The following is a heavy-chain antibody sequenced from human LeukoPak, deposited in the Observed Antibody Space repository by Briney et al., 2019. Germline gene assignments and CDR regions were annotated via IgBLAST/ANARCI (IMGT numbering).Heavy chain of an antibody. J-gene: IGHJ4*02. CDR2: ISVASNT. Sequence: PGGSLRRSCAASGLAFSSYAMSWVRQAPGKGLEWVSTISVASNTFYADSVKGRFTISRDNSRNTVYLQMTSLRADDTAVYYCADYGVSGVRNNFYWGQGTLVTVSS. D-gene: IGHD3-3*01. CDR1: GLAFSSYA. V-gene: IGHV3-23*01. CDR3: ADYGVSGVRNNFY.